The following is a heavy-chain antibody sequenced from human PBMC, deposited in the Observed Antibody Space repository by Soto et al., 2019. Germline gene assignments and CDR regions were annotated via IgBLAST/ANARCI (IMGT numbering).Heavy chain of an antibody. CDR2: MNVGTGGT. V-gene: IGHV1-2*06. Sequence: VSVQVSYKASGYRFPTHYIHWVRQAPGQGLEWMGRMNVGTGGTTYAHKFQGRVTMTRDTSIRTAYLEVSSVKSDDTAMYYCARDGNFDRCGQSFRFDFWGQGNLVTVS. D-gene: IGHD5-18*01. J-gene: IGHJ4*02. CDR3: ARDGNFDRCGQSFRFDF. CDR1: GYRFPTHY.